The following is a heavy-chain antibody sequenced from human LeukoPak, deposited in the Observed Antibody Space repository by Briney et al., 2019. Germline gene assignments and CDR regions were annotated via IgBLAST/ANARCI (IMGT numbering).Heavy chain of an antibody. CDR3: ATGMVRVIDAFDI. CDR2: LDPEDGET. D-gene: IGHD3-10*01. V-gene: IGHV1-24*01. J-gene: IGHJ3*02. CDR1: GYTLTELS. Sequence: ASVKVSCKVSGYTLTELSMHWVRQAPGKGLEWMGGLDPEDGETIYAQKFQGRVTMTGDTSTDTAYMELSSLRSEDTAVYYCATGMVRVIDAFDIWGQGTMVTVSS.